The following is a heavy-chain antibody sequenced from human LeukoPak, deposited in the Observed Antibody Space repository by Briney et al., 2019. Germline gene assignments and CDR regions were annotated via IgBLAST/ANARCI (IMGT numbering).Heavy chain of an antibody. Sequence: PSETLSLTCAVYGGSLSGYYWSWIRQPPGKGLEWIGEINHSGSTHYNPSLKSRVTISVDTSKNQFSLKLSSVTAADTAVYYCARVAAAGMIWGQGTLVTVSS. CDR3: ARVAAAGMI. CDR2: INHSGST. D-gene: IGHD6-13*01. V-gene: IGHV4-34*01. J-gene: IGHJ4*02. CDR1: GGSLSGYY.